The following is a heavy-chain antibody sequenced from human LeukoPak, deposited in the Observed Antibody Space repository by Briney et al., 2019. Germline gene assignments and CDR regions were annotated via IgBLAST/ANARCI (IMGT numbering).Heavy chain of an antibody. V-gene: IGHV3-9*01. J-gene: IGHJ4*02. CDR3: AKDKSDSSGYYTYFDY. Sequence: GGSLRLSCAASGFTFDDYAMHWVRQAPGKGLEWVSGISWNSGSIGYADSVKGRFTISRDNAKNSLYLQMSSLRAEDTALYYCAKDKSDSSGYYTYFDYWGQGTLVTVSS. CDR1: GFTFDDYA. CDR2: ISWNSGSI. D-gene: IGHD3-22*01.